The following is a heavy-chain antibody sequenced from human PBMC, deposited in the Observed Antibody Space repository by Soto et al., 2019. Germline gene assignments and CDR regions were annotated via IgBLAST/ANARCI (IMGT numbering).Heavy chain of an antibody. CDR3: AHSGMVRGVIALDDDWFDP. V-gene: IGHV2-5*02. CDR2: IYWDDDK. J-gene: IGHJ5*02. D-gene: IGHD3-10*01. CDR1: GFSLSTSGVG. Sequence: GSGPTLVNPTQTLTLTCTFSGFSLSTSGVGVGWIRQPPGKALEWLALIYWDDDKRYSPSLKSRLTITKDTSKNQVVLTMTNMDPVDTATYYCAHSGMVRGVIALDDDWFDPWGQGTLVTVSS.